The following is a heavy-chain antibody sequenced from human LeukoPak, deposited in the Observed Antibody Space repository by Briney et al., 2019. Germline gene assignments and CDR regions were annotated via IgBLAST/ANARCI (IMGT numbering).Heavy chain of an antibody. Sequence: PGRSLRLSCAASGFTFSSYGMHWVRQAPGKGLEWVGVISYDGSNKYYADSVKGRFTISRDNSKNTLYLQMNSLRAEDTAVYYCAKPRLYDILTGYYDYWGQGTLVTVSS. J-gene: IGHJ4*02. CDR2: ISYDGSNK. V-gene: IGHV3-30*18. D-gene: IGHD3-9*01. CDR1: GFTFSSYG. CDR3: AKPRLYDILTGYYDY.